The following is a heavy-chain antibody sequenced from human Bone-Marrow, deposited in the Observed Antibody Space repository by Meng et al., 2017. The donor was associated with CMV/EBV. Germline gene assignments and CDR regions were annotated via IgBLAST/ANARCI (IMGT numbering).Heavy chain of an antibody. V-gene: IGHV3-53*01. CDR2: IYSGGST. Sequence: ETLSLTCTVSGGSISSGGYYWSWIRQHPGKGLEWVSVIYSGGSTYYADSVKGRFTISSDNSKNTLYLQMNSLRAEDTAVYYCARGPLGYYYGMDVWGQGTTVTVSS. CDR3: ARGPLGYYYGMDV. CDR1: GGSISSGGYY. J-gene: IGHJ6*02.